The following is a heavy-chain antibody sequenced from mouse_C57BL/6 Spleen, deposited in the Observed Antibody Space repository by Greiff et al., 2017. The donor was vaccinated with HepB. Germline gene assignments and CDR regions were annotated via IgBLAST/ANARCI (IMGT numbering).Heavy chain of an antibody. V-gene: IGHV1-50*01. CDR1: GYTFTSYW. CDR3: ASDGSSYEASFAC. CDR2: IDPSDSYT. Sequence: QVQLQQPGAELVKPGASVKLSCKASGYTFTSYWMQWVKQRPGQGLEWIGEIDPSDSYTNYNQKFKGKATLTVDTSSSSAYLQLSSLTSEDSAVYYCASDGSSYEASFACWGQGTLVTVSA. J-gene: IGHJ3*01. D-gene: IGHD1-1*01.